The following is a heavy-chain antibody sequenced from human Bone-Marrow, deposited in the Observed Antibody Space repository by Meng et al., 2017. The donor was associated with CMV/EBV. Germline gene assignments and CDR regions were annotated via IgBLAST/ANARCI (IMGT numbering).Heavy chain of an antibody. J-gene: IGHJ4*02. D-gene: IGHD3-22*01. CDR1: GGSLSGYY. Sequence: QVQIQQWGEGLVKTSAKLSVTCAVYGGSLSGYYWSWIRQPPGKGLEWFGEINNSGSTNYNPSLKSRVTISVDTSKNQFSLKLSSVTAADTAVYYCARGVDYYDSSGYYYWGQGTLVNVSS. V-gene: IGHV4-34*01. CDR3: ARGVDYYDSSGYYY. CDR2: INNSGST.